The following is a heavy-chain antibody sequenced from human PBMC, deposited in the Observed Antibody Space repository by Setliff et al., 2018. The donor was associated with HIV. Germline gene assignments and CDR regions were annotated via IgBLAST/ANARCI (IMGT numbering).Heavy chain of an antibody. CDR2: IVVGSGNT. J-gene: IGHJ4*02. CDR1: GFTFTSSA. V-gene: IGHV1-58*01. Sequence: VKVSCKASGFTFTSSAVQWVRQARGQRLEWIGWIVVGSGNTNYAQKFQERVTITRDMSTSTAYMELSSLRSEDTAVYYCAASIVGATMVFGYWGQGTLVTVSS. D-gene: IGHD1-26*01. CDR3: AASIVGATMVFGY.